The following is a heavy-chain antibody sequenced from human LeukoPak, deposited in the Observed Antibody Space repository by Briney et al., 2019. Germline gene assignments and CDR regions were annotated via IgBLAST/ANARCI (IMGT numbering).Heavy chain of an antibody. Sequence: GGSLRLSCAASGFSFSGYGINWVRQAPGKGLEWVSSISPSSSYIYYADSVKGRFTISRDNAKNSLYLQMNSLRAEDTAVYYCARGRGCSSMSCYPDYWGQGTLVTVSS. CDR3: ARGRGCSSMSCYPDY. D-gene: IGHD2-2*01. CDR2: ISPSSSYI. J-gene: IGHJ4*02. V-gene: IGHV3-21*01. CDR1: GFSFSGYG.